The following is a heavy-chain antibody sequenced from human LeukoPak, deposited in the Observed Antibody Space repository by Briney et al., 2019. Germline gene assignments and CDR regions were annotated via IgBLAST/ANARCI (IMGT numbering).Heavy chain of an antibody. Sequence: QPGGSLRLSCVASGFIFSSSWMSWVRQAPGKGLEWVVNIKQDGSEKDYADSVKGRFTISRDNAKNSLYLQMNSLRAEDTAVYYCASMFNWNYGKDYWGQGTLVTVSS. CDR1: GFIFSSSW. CDR2: IKQDGSEK. V-gene: IGHV3-7*01. D-gene: IGHD1-7*01. CDR3: ASMFNWNYGKDY. J-gene: IGHJ4*02.